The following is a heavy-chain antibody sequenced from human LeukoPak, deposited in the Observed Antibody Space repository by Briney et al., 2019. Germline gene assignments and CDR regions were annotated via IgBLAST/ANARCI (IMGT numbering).Heavy chain of an antibody. J-gene: IGHJ4*02. Sequence: SETLSLTCTVSGGSISGSSYYWGWIRQPPGKGLEWIGSIYYSGSTYYNPSLKSRVTISVDTSKNQFSLKLSSVTAADTAVYYCAVGTFGENDYWGQGTLVTVSS. V-gene: IGHV4-39*07. D-gene: IGHD3-10*01. CDR2: IYYSGST. CDR3: AVGTFGENDY. CDR1: GGSISGSSYY.